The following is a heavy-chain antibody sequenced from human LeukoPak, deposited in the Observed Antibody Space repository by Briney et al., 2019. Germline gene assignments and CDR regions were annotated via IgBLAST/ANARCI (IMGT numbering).Heavy chain of an antibody. CDR3: ARDLEDCSDNHCYTWFDP. CDR1: GFTFDDYA. J-gene: IGHJ5*02. CDR2: ISWNSGSI. Sequence: PGGSLRLSCAASGFTFDDYAMHWVRQAPGKGLEWVSGISWNSGSIGYADFVKGRFTISRDNAKNSLYLQMNSLRAEDTAVYYCARDLEDCSDNHCYTWFDPWGQGTLVTVSS. V-gene: IGHV3-9*01. D-gene: IGHD2-15*01.